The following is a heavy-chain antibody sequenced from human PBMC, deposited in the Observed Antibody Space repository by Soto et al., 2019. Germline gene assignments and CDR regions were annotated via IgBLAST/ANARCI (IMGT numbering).Heavy chain of an antibody. CDR2: ISGSGGST. J-gene: IGHJ4*02. CDR1: GFTFSSYA. D-gene: IGHD4-17*01. Sequence: EVQLLESGGCLVQPGGSLRLSCAASGFTFSSYAMSWVRQAPGKGLEWVSAISGSGGSTYYADSVKGRFTISRDNSKNTLYLQTNRLRAEDTAVYYCAKDADYGGPYSVYWGQGTLVTVSS. V-gene: IGHV3-23*01. CDR3: AKDADYGGPYSVY.